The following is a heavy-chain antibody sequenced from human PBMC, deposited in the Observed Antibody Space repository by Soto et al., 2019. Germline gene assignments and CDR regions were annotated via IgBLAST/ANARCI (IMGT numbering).Heavy chain of an antibody. CDR3: AREYCSSTSCPRVRFDP. CDR1: GFTFSSYW. CDR2: IKQDGSEK. Sequence: GGSLRLSCAASGFTFSSYWMSWVRQAPGKGLEWVANIKQDGSEKYYVDSVKGRFTISGDNAKNSLYLQMNSLRAEDTAVYYCAREYCSSTSCPRVRFDPWGQGTLVTVSS. V-gene: IGHV3-7*01. J-gene: IGHJ5*02. D-gene: IGHD2-2*01.